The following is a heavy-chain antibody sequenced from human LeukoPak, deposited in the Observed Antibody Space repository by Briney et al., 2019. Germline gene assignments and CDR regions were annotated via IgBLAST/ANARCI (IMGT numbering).Heavy chain of an antibody. V-gene: IGHV3-48*03. CDR1: GFTFSSYE. CDR2: ISSSGSSM. Sequence: GGSLRLSCTASGFTFSSYEMNWVRQAPGKGLEWVSYISSSGSSMYYADSVKGRFTISRDNAKNSLYLQMNSLRAEDTAVYYCARVRAFDIWGQGTMVTVSS. CDR3: ARVRAFDI. J-gene: IGHJ3*02.